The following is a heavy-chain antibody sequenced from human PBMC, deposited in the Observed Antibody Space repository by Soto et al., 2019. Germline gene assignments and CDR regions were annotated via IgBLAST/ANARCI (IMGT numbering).Heavy chain of an antibody. CDR1: GGSISSGDYY. CDR3: ARDNRYSGSLGDAFDI. D-gene: IGHD1-26*01. CDR2: IYYSGST. J-gene: IGHJ3*02. V-gene: IGHV4-30-4*01. Sequence: SETLSLTCTVSGGSISSGDYYWSWIRQPPGKGLEWIGYIYYSGSTYYNPSLKSRVTISVDTSKNQFSLKLSSVTAADTAVYYCARDNRYSGSLGDAFDIWGQGTMVTVSS.